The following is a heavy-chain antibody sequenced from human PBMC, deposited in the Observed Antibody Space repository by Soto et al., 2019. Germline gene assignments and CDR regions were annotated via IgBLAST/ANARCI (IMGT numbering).Heavy chain of an antibody. V-gene: IGHV1-3*01. Sequence: ASGKVSCNASVYAFSSYAIHWVRQAPGQRLEWMGWINAGNGNTKYSQKFQGRVTITRDTSASTGYVELRSLRSDDTAVYYCATQNFWSGYSTFDHWGQGTLVTVSS. CDR3: ATQNFWSGYSTFDH. D-gene: IGHD3-3*01. CDR2: INAGNGNT. CDR1: VYAFSSYA. J-gene: IGHJ4*02.